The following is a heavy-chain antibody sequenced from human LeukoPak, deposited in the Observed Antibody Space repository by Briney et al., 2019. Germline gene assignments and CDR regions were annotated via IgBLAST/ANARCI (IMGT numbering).Heavy chain of an antibody. CDR2: IHHSGSP. D-gene: IGHD2-2*01. Sequence: KASETLSLTCAVYGGSFSGHYWSWIRQSPGKGLEWIGQIHHSGSPNYNPPLKSRVTISVNTSKNQFSLKLTSVTAADTAVYYCARGREDFILVPGTKRKSYYMDVWGKGTTVTVSS. CDR3: ARGREDFILVPGTKRKSYYMDV. V-gene: IGHV4-34*01. CDR1: GGSFSGHY. J-gene: IGHJ6*03.